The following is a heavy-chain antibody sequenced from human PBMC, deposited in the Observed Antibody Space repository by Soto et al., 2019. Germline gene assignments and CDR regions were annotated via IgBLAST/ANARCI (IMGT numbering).Heavy chain of an antibody. Sequence: QVQLQESGPGLVKPSETLTLTCTVSGDSFSDYYWNWIRQVPGKGLEWIGFVFHSATTSYNPSLKTRVSISDDTSKKQLSLKLTSVTSADTAVYYCARGHYSSGWPIDYWGQGNLVTVSS. D-gene: IGHD6-19*01. V-gene: IGHV4-59*01. CDR3: ARGHYSSGWPIDY. CDR1: GDSFSDYY. CDR2: VFHSATT. J-gene: IGHJ4*02.